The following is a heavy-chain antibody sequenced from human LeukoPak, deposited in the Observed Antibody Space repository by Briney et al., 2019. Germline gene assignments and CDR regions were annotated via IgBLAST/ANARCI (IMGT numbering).Heavy chain of an antibody. Sequence: PGGSLRLSCAASGFSFSRYWMSWVRQAPGKGLEWVANIKQDGSEKNYVESVKGRFTISRGNAKNTLYLQMNSLRAEDTAVYYCARDWNDVAFDYWGQGTLVTVSS. CDR2: IKQDGSEK. V-gene: IGHV3-7*01. J-gene: IGHJ4*02. CDR3: ARDWNDVAFDY. D-gene: IGHD1-1*01. CDR1: GFSFSRYW.